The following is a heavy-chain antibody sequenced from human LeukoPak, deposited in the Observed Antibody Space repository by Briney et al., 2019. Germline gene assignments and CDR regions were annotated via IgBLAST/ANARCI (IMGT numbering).Heavy chain of an antibody. CDR1: GYIFAKYD. J-gene: IGHJ4*02. CDR3: ARETKDGVFFDY. Sequence: ASVKVSCKTSGYIFAKYDIIWVRQAPGQGPEWMGWITPYNGNAQSAPKFEGRVTMTTDTSASTAYLELRGLKSDDTAVYYCARETKDGVFFDYWGQGTLVIVSS. V-gene: IGHV1-18*01. D-gene: IGHD6-13*01. CDR2: ITPYNGNA.